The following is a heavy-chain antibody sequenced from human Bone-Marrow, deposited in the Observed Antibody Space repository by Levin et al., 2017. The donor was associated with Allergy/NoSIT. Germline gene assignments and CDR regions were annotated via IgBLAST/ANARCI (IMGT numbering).Heavy chain of an antibody. D-gene: IGHD5-24*01. Sequence: PSETLSLTCTVSGGSVVTSNSFWAWIRQPPGKGLEWIGTVYYTGGTCDDPSLKSRVTMSVDTSKNQFSLNLRSVTAADTAVYFCARGGDDYNPNYFDYWGQGILVTVSS. J-gene: IGHJ4*02. CDR3: ARGGDDYNPNYFDY. V-gene: IGHV4-39*02. CDR2: VYYTGGT. CDR1: GGSVVTSNSF.